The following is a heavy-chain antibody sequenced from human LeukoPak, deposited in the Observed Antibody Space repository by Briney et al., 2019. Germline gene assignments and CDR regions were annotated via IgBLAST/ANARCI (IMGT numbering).Heavy chain of an antibody. Sequence: SETLSLTCTVSGGSISSYYRSWIRQPPGKGLEWIGYIYYSGSTNYNPSLKSRVTVSVDTSKNQFSLKLSSVTAADTAVYYCARGVSMPYDYWGQGTLVTVSS. V-gene: IGHV4-59*01. CDR3: ARGVSMPYDY. CDR2: IYYSGST. CDR1: GGSISSYY. D-gene: IGHD2/OR15-2a*01. J-gene: IGHJ4*02.